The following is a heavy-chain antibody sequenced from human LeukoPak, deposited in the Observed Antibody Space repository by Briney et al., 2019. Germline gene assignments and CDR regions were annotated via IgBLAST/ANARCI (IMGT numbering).Heavy chain of an antibody. V-gene: IGHV4-39*01. CDR3: ARQYEF. CDR1: GASIISGNYF. D-gene: IGHD3-10*01. J-gene: IGHJ4*02. Sequence: SETLSLTCTVSGASIISGNYFWGWVRQPPGKRLEWIGSWHHSGITDYNPSLKSRVTIVADTSKNQFSLKLASVAAADSAVYFCARQYEFWGQGALVTVSS. CDR2: WHHSGIT.